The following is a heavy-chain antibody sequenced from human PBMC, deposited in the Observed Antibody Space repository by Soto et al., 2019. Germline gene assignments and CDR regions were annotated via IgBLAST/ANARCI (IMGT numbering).Heavy chain of an antibody. CDR3: ARGWDTAMVKNYYYYYGMDV. Sequence: GPSVKVSCKASGGTFSSSASSWVRQAPVQGLEWMGGIIPIFGTANYAQKFQGRVTITADESTSTAYMELSSLRSEDTAVYYCARGWDTAMVKNYYYYYGMDVWGPGTTVTVSS. D-gene: IGHD5-18*01. CDR1: GGTFSSSA. V-gene: IGHV1-69*13. J-gene: IGHJ6*02. CDR2: IIPIFGTA.